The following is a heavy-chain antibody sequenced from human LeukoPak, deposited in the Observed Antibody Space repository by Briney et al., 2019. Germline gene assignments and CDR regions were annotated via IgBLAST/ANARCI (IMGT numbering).Heavy chain of an antibody. CDR1: GFTFSSSA. J-gene: IGHJ4*02. Sequence: ASVKVSCKASGFTFSSSAVQWVRQARGQRLEWIGWIVVGSGNTNYAQKFQGRVTMTGDTSTSTVYMELSSLRSEDTAVYYCARGVGYSSGPPQRDWGQGTLVTVSS. V-gene: IGHV1-58*01. D-gene: IGHD6-19*01. CDR3: ARGVGYSSGPPQRD. CDR2: IVVGSGNT.